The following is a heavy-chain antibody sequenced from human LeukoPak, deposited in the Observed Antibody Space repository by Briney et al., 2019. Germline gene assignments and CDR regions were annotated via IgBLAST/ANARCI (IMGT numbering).Heavy chain of an antibody. CDR1: GGSFSGYY. CDR3: ARSLPRSGDFC. V-gene: IGHV4-34*01. J-gene: IGHJ4*02. CDR2: INHSGST. Sequence: SETLSLTCAVYGGSFSGYYWSWIRQPPGKGLEWIGEINHSGSTNYSPSLKSRVTISVDTSKNQFSLKLSSVTAADTAVYYCARSLPRSGDFCWGQRTLVIVSS.